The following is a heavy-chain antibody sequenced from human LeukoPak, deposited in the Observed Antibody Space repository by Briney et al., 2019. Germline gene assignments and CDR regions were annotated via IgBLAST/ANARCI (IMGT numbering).Heavy chain of an antibody. V-gene: IGHV3-21*01. CDR2: ISSSSSYI. CDR1: GFTFSSYS. Sequence: GGSLRLSCAASGFTFSSYSMNWVRQAPGKGLEWVSSISSSSSYIYYADSVKGRFTISRDNAKNSLYLQMNSLRAEDTAVYYCARGSLPYGDYFDYWGQGTLVTVSS. CDR3: ARGSLPYGDYFDY. J-gene: IGHJ4*02. D-gene: IGHD4-17*01.